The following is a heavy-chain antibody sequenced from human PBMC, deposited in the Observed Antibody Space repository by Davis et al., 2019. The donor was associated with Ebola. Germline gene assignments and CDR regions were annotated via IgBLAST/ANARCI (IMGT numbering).Heavy chain of an antibody. V-gene: IGHV1-69*10. CDR1: GGTFSSYA. CDR3: ARDLQHIVVVPVVNAAPEYYNWFDP. Sequence: SVKVSCKASGGTFSSYAISWVRQAPGQGLEWMGGIIPILGIANYAQKFQGRVTITADKSTSTAYMELSSLRSEDTAVYYCARDLQHIVVVPVVNAAPEYYNWFDPWGQGTLVTVSS. D-gene: IGHD2-2*01. CDR2: IIPILGIA. J-gene: IGHJ5*02.